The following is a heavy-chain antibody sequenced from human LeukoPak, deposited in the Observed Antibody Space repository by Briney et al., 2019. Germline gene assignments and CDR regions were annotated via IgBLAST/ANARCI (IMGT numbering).Heavy chain of an antibody. D-gene: IGHD6-19*01. J-gene: IGHJ5*02. Sequence: SETLSLTCTVSGVSIRSSYYYWGWIRQPPGKGLEWIGSIYDSGSTYYNPSLKSRVTISVDTSKNQFSLKLSSVTAADTAVYYCARDNFEIRSGWYPWGQGTLVTVSS. V-gene: IGHV4-39*07. CDR2: IYDSGST. CDR1: GVSIRSSYYY. CDR3: ARDNFEIRSGWYP.